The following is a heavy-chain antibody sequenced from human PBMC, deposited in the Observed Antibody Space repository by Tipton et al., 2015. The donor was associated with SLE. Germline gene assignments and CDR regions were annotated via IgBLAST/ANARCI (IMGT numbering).Heavy chain of an antibody. J-gene: IGHJ4*02. CDR1: GFTLSDYW. CDR2: IKSKTDGGTT. V-gene: IGHV3-15*01. Sequence: SLRLSCAASGFTLSDYWMHWVRQAPGKGLEWVGRIKSKTDGGTTDYAAPVKGRFTISRDDSKNTLYLQMNSLKTEDTAVYYCTTEYSSGPTWDWGQGTLVTVSS. CDR3: TTEYSSGPTWD. D-gene: IGHD6-19*01.